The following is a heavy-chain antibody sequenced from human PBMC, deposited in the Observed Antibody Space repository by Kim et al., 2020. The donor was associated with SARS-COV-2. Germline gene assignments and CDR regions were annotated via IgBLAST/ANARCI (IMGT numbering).Heavy chain of an antibody. Sequence: SETLSLTCAVYGGSFSGYYWSWIRQPPGKGLEWIGEINHSGSTNYNPSLKSRVTISVDTSKNQFSLKLSSVTAADTAVYYCARAFTYYYDSSGYYGGYYFDYWGQGTLVTVSS. J-gene: IGHJ4*02. V-gene: IGHV4-34*01. CDR1: GGSFSGYY. CDR2: INHSGST. CDR3: ARAFTYYYDSSGYYGGYYFDY. D-gene: IGHD3-22*01.